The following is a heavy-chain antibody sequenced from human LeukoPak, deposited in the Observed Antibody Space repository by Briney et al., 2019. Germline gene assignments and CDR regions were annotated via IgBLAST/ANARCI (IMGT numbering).Heavy chain of an antibody. CDR1: VFTFSNYG. CDR3: ARDLSPAYFLH. V-gene: IGHV3-30*02. Sequence: PGGSLRLSCASAVFTFSNYGMHCVRQAPGKGLGWVAFIRYDGSNKYYPDSVKARFRISRDNSKNTLYLQMNSLRAEDTAVYYCARDLSPAYFLHWGQGTLVTVSS. J-gene: IGHJ1*01. CDR2: IRYDGSNK. D-gene: IGHD2/OR15-2a*01.